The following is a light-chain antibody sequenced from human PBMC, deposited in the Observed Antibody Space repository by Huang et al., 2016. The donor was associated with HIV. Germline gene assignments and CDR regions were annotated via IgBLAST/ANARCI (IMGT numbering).Light chain of an antibody. V-gene: IGKV1-33*01. Sequence: DIQMTQSPSSLSASVGDRVTITCQASQDISNYLNWYQQKPGKAPKLQIYDASNLETGVPSRVSGSGSGTEFTFTISSLQPEDIATYYCQQYDNLSFTFGPGTKVDIK. CDR3: QQYDNLSFT. CDR2: DAS. J-gene: IGKJ3*01. CDR1: QDISNY.